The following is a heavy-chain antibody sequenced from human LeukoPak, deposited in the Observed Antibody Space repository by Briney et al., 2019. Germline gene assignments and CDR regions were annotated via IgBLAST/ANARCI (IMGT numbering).Heavy chain of an antibody. J-gene: IGHJ3*02. CDR2: ISDHGGYT. CDR1: GFTFNNYA. Sequence: PGGSLRLSCAASGFTFNNYAMNWVRQAPGKGLEWVSAISDHGGYTYYADSVKGRFTISRDNSKNTLFLQMNSLRAEDTAVYYCLYGSGSYPHVFDIWGQGTMVSVSS. CDR3: LYGSGSYPHVFDI. D-gene: IGHD3-10*01. V-gene: IGHV3-23*01.